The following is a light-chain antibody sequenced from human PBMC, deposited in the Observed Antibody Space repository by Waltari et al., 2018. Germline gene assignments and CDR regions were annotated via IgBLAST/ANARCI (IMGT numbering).Light chain of an antibody. CDR3: QQYGSSPLFT. J-gene: IGKJ3*01. Sequence: EVVLTQSPGTLSLSPGERATLPCRASQSVSSSYLAWYQQKPGQAPRLLIYGASSRATGIPDRSSGSGSGTDFTLTISRLEPEDFAVYYCQQYGSSPLFTFGPGTKVDVK. CDR2: GAS. CDR1: QSVSSSY. V-gene: IGKV3-20*01.